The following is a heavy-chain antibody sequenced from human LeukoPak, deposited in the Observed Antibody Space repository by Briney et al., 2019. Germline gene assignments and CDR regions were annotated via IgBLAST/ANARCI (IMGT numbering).Heavy chain of an antibody. V-gene: IGHV4-4*07. J-gene: IGHJ4*02. D-gene: IGHD3-10*01. CDR2: IYTSGGT. Sequence: PETLSLTCTVPVGSISRYYWSWIRQPAGKGLEWIGRIYTSGGTTYTPSLKSRVSMSVDTYKNQLPLELSSVTAADTDVYDCARETREQKTMVRGGNDYWGQGTLVTVSS. CDR3: ARETREQKTMVRGGNDY. CDR1: VGSISRYY.